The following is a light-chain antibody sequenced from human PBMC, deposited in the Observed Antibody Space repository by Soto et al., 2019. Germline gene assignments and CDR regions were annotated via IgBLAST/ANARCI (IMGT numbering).Light chain of an antibody. CDR3: QQYGSSTYT. CDR2: GAS. Sequence: EIVLTQSPGSLSLSPRERATLSCRASQSVSNNHLAWYQQKPGRAPRLLTYGASRRATGIPDRFSGSGSGTEFTLTISRLEPEDFAVYYCQQYGSSTYTFGQGTKVDIK. J-gene: IGKJ2*01. CDR1: QSVSNNH. V-gene: IGKV3-20*01.